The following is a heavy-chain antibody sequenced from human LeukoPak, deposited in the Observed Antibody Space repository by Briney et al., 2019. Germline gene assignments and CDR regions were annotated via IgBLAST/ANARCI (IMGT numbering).Heavy chain of an antibody. V-gene: IGHV1-69*05. J-gene: IGHJ3*02. D-gene: IGHD3-22*01. CDR3: AREWLSSTGAFDI. Sequence: SVKVSCKASGGTFSSYAISWVRQAPGQGLEWMGGIIPIFGTANYAQKSQGRVTITTDESTSTAYMELSSLRSEDTAVYYCAREWLSSTGAFDIWGQGTMVTVSS. CDR2: IIPIFGTA. CDR1: GGTFSSYA.